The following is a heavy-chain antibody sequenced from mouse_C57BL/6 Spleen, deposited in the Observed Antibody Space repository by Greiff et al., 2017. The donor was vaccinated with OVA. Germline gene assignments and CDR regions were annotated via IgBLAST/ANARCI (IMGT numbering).Heavy chain of an antibody. J-gene: IGHJ2*01. Sequence: QVQLQQPGAELVRPGSSVKLSCKASGYTFTSYWMDWVKQRPGQGLEWIGNIYPSDSETHYNQKFKDKATLTVDKSSSTAYMQLSSLTSEDSAVYYCARTGPYCFDYWGQGTTLTVSS. CDR1: GYTFTSYW. CDR3: ARTGPYCFDY. CDR2: IYPSDSET. D-gene: IGHD4-1*01. V-gene: IGHV1-61*01.